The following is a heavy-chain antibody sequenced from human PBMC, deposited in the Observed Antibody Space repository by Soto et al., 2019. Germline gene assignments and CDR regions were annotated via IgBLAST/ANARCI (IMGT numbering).Heavy chain of an antibody. D-gene: IGHD5-18*01. Sequence: GESLKISCKGSGYSFAGYWITWVRQKPGKGLEWMGRIDPSDSQTYYSPSFRGHVTISVTKSITTVFLQWSSLRASDTAMYYCARQIYDADTGPNFQYYFDSWGQGTPVTVSS. CDR3: ARQIYDADTGPNFQYYFDS. V-gene: IGHV5-10-1*01. J-gene: IGHJ4*02. CDR1: GYSFAGYW. CDR2: IDPSDSQT.